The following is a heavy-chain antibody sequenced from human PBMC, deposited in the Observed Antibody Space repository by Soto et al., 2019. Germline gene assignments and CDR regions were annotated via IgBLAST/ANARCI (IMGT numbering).Heavy chain of an antibody. CDR2: ISGSGGST. V-gene: IGHV3-23*01. CDR1: GFTFSSYA. CDR3: ASYIIYDFWSGYGPYYYYYGMDD. J-gene: IGHJ6*02. D-gene: IGHD3-3*01. Sequence: HPGGSLRLSCAASGFTFSSYAMSWVRQAPGKGLEWVSAISGSGGSTYYADSVKGRFTISRDNSKNALYLQMNSLRAEDTAVYYCASYIIYDFWSGYGPYYYYYGMDDWGQGTTVTVSS.